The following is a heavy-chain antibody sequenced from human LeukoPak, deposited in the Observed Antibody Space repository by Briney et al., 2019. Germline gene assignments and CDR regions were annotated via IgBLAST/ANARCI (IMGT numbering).Heavy chain of an antibody. V-gene: IGHV3-11*01. Sequence: GGSLRLSCAASGFTFSDYYMSWIRQAPGKGLEWVSYISSSGSTIYYADSVKGRFTISRDNAKNSLYLQMNSLRAEGTAVYYCARDNPAYYYDSSGYIGLDYWGQGTLVTVSS. CDR3: ARDNPAYYYDSSGYIGLDY. J-gene: IGHJ4*02. CDR2: ISSSGSTI. CDR1: GFTFSDYY. D-gene: IGHD3-22*01.